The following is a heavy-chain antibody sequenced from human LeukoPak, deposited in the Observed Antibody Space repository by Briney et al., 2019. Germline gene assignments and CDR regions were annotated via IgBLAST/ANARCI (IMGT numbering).Heavy chain of an antibody. Sequence: GGSLRLSCAASGFTFSNYGMHWVRQAPGKGLEWVVVISHDGSNNNYADSVKGRFTISRDNSKNTLYLHMNSLRPEDTAVYYCAKVRVGTAHFDYWGQGTLVTVSS. V-gene: IGHV3-30*18. CDR3: AKVRVGTAHFDY. CDR1: GFTFSNYG. J-gene: IGHJ4*02. D-gene: IGHD2-15*01. CDR2: ISHDGSNN.